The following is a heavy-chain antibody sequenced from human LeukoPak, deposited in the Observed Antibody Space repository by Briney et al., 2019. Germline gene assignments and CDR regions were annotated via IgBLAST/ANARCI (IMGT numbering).Heavy chain of an antibody. Sequence: PSQTLSLTCTVSGGSISSGSIYWSWIRQPAGKGLEWIGHLYKSGNTNYNPSLKSRVTISVDTSKNQFSLKLSSVTAADTAVYYCAREPPIAAAGSWGQGTLVTVSS. CDR3: AREPPIAAAGS. V-gene: IGHV4-61*09. CDR2: LYKSGNT. CDR1: GGSISSGSIY. D-gene: IGHD6-13*01. J-gene: IGHJ5*02.